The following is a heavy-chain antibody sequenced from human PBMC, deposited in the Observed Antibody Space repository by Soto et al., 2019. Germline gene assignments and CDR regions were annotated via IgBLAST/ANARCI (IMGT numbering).Heavy chain of an antibody. Sequence: QLQLQESGPGLVKPSETLSLTCTVSGGSISSSSYYWGWIRQPPGKGLEWIGRIYYSGSTYYNPSLKSRVTISVATSKNQFSLKLSSVTAADTAVYYCARPSIVVVVAATPSLAFDIWGQGTMVTVSS. CDR1: GGSISSSSYY. V-gene: IGHV4-39*01. CDR3: ARPSIVVVVAATPSLAFDI. CDR2: IYYSGST. D-gene: IGHD2-15*01. J-gene: IGHJ3*02.